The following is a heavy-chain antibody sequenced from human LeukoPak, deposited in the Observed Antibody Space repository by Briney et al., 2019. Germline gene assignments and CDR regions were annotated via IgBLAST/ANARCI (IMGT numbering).Heavy chain of an antibody. CDR1: GFTFSSYA. CDR2: ISGSGGST. D-gene: IGHD6-6*01. Sequence: GGSLRLSCAASGFTFSSYAMSWVRQAPGKGLEWVSAISGSGGSTYYADSVKGRFTISRDNSKNTLYLQMNSLRAEDTAVYYCAKDMGYSSSSGDAFDIWGQGTMVTVSS. CDR3: AKDMGYSSSSGDAFDI. J-gene: IGHJ3*02. V-gene: IGHV3-23*01.